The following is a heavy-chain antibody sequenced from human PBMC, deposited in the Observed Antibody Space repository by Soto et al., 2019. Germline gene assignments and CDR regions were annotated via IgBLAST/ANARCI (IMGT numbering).Heavy chain of an antibody. D-gene: IGHD6-13*01. J-gene: IGHJ5*02. Sequence: GASVKVSCKASGYTFTSYYMHWVRQAPGQGLEWMGIINPSGGSTSYAQKFQGRVTMTRNTSISTAYMELSSLRSEDTAVYYCARGRENPRSSSSWFRDYNWFDPWGQGTLVTVSS. CDR1: GYTFTSYY. V-gene: IGHV1-46*01. CDR2: INPSGGST. CDR3: ARGRENPRSSSSWFRDYNWFDP.